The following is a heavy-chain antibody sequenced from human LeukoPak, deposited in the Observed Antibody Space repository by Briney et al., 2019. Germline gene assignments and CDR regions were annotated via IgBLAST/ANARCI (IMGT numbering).Heavy chain of an antibody. D-gene: IGHD3-10*01. CDR2: IRSKANSYAT. V-gene: IGHV3-73*01. CDR1: GFTFSGSA. CDR3: TRRGEKKYYYYGMDV. J-gene: IGHJ6*02. Sequence: RSGGSLRLSCAASGFTFSGSAMHWVRRASGKGLEWVGRIRSKANSYATAYAASVKGRFTISRDDSKNTAYLQMNSLKTEDTAVYYCTRRGEKKYYYYGMDVWGQGTTVTVSS.